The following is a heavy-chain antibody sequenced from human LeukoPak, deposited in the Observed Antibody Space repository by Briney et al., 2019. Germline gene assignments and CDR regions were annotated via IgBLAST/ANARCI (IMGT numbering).Heavy chain of an antibody. Sequence: SETLSLTCTVSGGSISSGDYYWSWIRQPPGKGLEWIGYIYYSGSTYYNPSLKSRVTISVVTSKNQFSLKLSSVTAADTAVYYCARVSVATILDYWGQGTLDNVSS. CDR3: ARVSVATILDY. D-gene: IGHD5-12*01. CDR2: IYYSGST. J-gene: IGHJ4*02. V-gene: IGHV4-30-4*01. CDR1: GGSISSGDYY.